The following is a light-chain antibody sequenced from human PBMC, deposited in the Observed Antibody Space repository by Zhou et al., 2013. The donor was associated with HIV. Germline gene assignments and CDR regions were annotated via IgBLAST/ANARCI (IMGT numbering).Light chain of an antibody. Sequence: EVVLTQSPGTVSLSPGERATLSCRASQTLNSGYVAWYQQRPGQAPRLLIYDVSRRATGIPDRFSGSGSGTVFTLTISRMEPEDFAVYYCQVRSNWPPVSFGQGTKLEIK. V-gene: IGKV3D-20*02. CDR2: DVS. J-gene: IGKJ2*03. CDR3: QVRSNWPPVS. CDR1: QTLNSGY.